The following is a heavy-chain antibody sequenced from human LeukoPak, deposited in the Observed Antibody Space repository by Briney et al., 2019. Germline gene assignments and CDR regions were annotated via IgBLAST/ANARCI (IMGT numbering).Heavy chain of an antibody. Sequence: GGSLRLSCAASGCTLGCFWMHWVRQAPGKGLVWVSRINTDGSRTTYADSVKGRFTISRDNAKNTLYLQMDSLRAEDTAVYYCARDRDLYSSGWFDSWGQGSLVTVSS. J-gene: IGHJ5*01. V-gene: IGHV3-74*01. CDR2: INTDGSRT. CDR1: GCTLGCFW. D-gene: IGHD6-19*01. CDR3: ARDRDLYSSGWFDS.